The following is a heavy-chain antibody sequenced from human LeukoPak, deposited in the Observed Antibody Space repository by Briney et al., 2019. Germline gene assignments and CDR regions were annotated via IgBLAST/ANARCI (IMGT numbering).Heavy chain of an antibody. V-gene: IGHV1-46*01. CDR3: ARSYYYDSRGYRRLDY. Sequence: ASVKVSCKASGYTFTSYYMHWVRQAPGQGLEWMGIINPSGGSTSYAQKFQGRVTMTRDTSTSTVYMELSSLRSEDTAVYYCARSYYYDSRGYRRLDYWGQGTLVTVSS. CDR1: GYTFTSYY. J-gene: IGHJ4*02. CDR2: INPSGGST. D-gene: IGHD3-22*01.